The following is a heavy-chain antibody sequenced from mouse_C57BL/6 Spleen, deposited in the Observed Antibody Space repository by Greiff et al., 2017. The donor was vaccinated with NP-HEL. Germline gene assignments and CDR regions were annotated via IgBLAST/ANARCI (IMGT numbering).Heavy chain of an antibody. CDR1: GFNFKDDY. J-gene: IGHJ2*01. V-gene: IGHV14-4*01. Sequence: VQLQQSGAELVRPGASVKLSCTASGFNFKDDYMHWVKQRPEQGLEWIGWIDPEYGDTQYASKFQGMATITADPSSNTAYLQRSRLTSEDSAVYYSTAKDKDTIDYWGQGTTRTVSS. CDR3: TAKDKDTIDY. D-gene: IGHD1-1*01. CDR2: IDPEYGDT.